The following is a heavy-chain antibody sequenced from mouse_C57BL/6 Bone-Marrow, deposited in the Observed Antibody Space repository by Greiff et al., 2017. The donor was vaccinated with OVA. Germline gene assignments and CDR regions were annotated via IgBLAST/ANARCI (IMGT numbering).Heavy chain of an antibody. CDR3: AREGDYLMDY. CDR1: GFTFSSYA. J-gene: IGHJ4*01. D-gene: IGHD2-4*01. Sequence: EVKLMESGGGLVKPGGSLKLSCAASGFTFSSYAMSWVRQTPEKRLEWVATISDGGSYTYYPDNVKGRFTISRDNAKNNLYLQMSHLKSEDTAMYYCAREGDYLMDYWGQGTSVTVSS. V-gene: IGHV5-4*01. CDR2: ISDGGSYT.